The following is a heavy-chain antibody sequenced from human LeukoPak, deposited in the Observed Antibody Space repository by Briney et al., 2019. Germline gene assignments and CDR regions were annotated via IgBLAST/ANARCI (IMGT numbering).Heavy chain of an antibody. CDR1: GFTFDDYA. V-gene: IGHV3-9*03. CDR2: ISWNSGSI. D-gene: IGHD3-10*01. J-gene: IGHJ4*02. CDR3: AKDKGYGSGSYNYFDY. Sequence: GGSLRLSCAASGFTFDDYAMHWVRQAPGKGLEWVSGISWNSGSIGYADSVKGRSTISRDNAKNSLYLQMNSLRAEDMALYYCAKDKGYGSGSYNYFDYWGQGTLVTVSS.